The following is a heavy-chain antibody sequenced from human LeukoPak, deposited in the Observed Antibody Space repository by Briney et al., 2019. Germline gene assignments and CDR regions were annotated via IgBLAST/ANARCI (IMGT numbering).Heavy chain of an antibody. CDR1: GYTFTNNY. J-gene: IGHJ4*02. CDR3: ARDQEGFDY. Sequence: ASVKVSCKASGYTFTNNYLHWLRQAPGQGLEWMGMIYPRDGSTSYAQNFQGRVTVTTYTSTTTVHMELRGLRSEDTAVYYCARDQEGFDYWGQGTVVTVSS. V-gene: IGHV1-46*01. CDR2: IYPRDGST.